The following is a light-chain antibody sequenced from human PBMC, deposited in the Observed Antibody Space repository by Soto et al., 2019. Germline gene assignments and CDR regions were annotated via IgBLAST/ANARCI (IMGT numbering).Light chain of an antibody. CDR1: SSNIGAGYD. CDR2: GNT. Sequence: QSVLTQPPSVSGAPGHRVTISCTGSSSNIGAGYDVHWYQQLPGRAPKLLIYGNTNRPSGVPDRFSGSKSGASASLAITGLQAEDEAEYYCLSFDCSLSVVFGGGTKLTVL. J-gene: IGLJ2*01. CDR3: LSFDCSLSVV. V-gene: IGLV1-40*01.